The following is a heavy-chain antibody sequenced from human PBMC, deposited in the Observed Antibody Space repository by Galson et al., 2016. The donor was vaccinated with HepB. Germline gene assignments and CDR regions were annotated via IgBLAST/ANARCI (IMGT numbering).Heavy chain of an antibody. D-gene: IGHD4-23*01. CDR2: VSWDATTL. CDR1: GFTFDDYT. J-gene: IGHJ4*02. CDR3: ARETTIWGNGFQY. Sequence: SLRLSCAASGFTFDDYTMHWVRQAPGKGLEWVSLVSWDATTLYYADSVKGRFTISRDNSKNSLYLQMNRLTSEDTALYYCARETTIWGNGFQYWGQGTLVTVSS. V-gene: IGHV3-43*01.